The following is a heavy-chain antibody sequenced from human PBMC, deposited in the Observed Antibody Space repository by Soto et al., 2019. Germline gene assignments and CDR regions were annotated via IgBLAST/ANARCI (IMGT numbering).Heavy chain of an antibody. J-gene: IGHJ4*02. CDR1: GYNFDTSW. CDR2: IYPGDSNT. Sequence: PGESLKISCKVSGYNFDTSWIGWVRQMPGKGLEWMGIIYPGDSNTRYGPSFQGQVTISADKSINTAYLQWSSLKASDTAMYYCARQGYCSSTACYAVDCWGQGTLVTVSS. V-gene: IGHV5-51*01. D-gene: IGHD2-2*01. CDR3: ARQGYCSSTACYAVDC.